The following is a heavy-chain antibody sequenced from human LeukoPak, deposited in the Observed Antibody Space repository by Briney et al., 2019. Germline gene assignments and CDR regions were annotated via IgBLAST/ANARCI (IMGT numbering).Heavy chain of an antibody. CDR2: FDPEDGET. V-gene: IGHV1-24*01. CDR3: ATSGVVLAAHYYYYYMDV. D-gene: IGHD2-2*01. J-gene: IGHJ6*03. CDR1: GYTLTELS. Sequence: EASVKVSCKVSGYTLTELSMHWVRQAPGTGLEWMRGFDPEDGETIYAQKFQGRVTMTENTSTDTAYMELSSLRSEDTAVYYCATSGVVLAAHYYYYYMDVWGTGTTVTVSS.